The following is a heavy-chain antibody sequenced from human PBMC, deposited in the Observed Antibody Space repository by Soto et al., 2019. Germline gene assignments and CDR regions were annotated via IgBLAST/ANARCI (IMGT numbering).Heavy chain of an antibody. J-gene: IGHJ5*02. V-gene: IGHV4-4*07. CDR3: ARGQRFSDWFDP. Sequence: SLSLTCTVSGGSMTSYYWTWIRQPAGKGLEWIGRVYSSGGTHYNPSLKSRVTISLDTSKNQFSLRLLSVTDADTAVYFCARGQRFSDWFDPWGQGTLVTVSS. D-gene: IGHD3-3*01. CDR2: VYSSGGT. CDR1: GGSMTSYY.